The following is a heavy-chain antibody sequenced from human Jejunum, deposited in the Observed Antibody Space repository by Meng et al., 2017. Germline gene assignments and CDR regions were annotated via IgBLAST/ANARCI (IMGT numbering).Heavy chain of an antibody. J-gene: IGHJ4*02. CDR1: GGSISSVYW. CDR2: IYHSGST. V-gene: IGHV4-4*02. CDR3: ARGGYYSFDY. Sequence: QGQLQDSGPGLVQPSETLSLTCAVSGGSISSVYWWTWVRQSPGKGLEWIGEIYHSGSTNYNPSLKSRVTISVDKSKNQFSLKLTSVTAADTAVYYCARGGYYSFDYWGQGTLVTVSS. D-gene: IGHD3-22*01.